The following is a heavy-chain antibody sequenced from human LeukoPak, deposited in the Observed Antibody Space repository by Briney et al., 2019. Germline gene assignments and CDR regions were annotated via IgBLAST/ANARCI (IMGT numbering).Heavy chain of an antibody. CDR2: ISYDGSNK. V-gene: IGHV3-30*03. CDR3: ARGDLGGLVLQPNY. D-gene: IGHD2-21*01. CDR1: GFTFSSYG. J-gene: IGHJ4*02. Sequence: GGSLRLSCAASGFTFSSYGMHWVRQAPGKGLEWVAVISYDGSNKYYADSVKGRFTISRDNSKNTLYLQMNSLRAEDTAVYYCARGDLGGLVLQPNYWGQGTLVIVSS.